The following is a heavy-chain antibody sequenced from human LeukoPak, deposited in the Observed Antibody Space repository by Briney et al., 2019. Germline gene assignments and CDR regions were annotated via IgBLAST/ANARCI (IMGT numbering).Heavy chain of an antibody. V-gene: IGHV3-11*01. J-gene: IGHJ3*01. CDR3: IRGGVDQIYDV. Sequence: GGSLRLSCAASGFTFSDYYMSWIRQAPGKGLEWVSYIGSSGSTIYYADSVKGRFTISRDNAKNSLYLQMNSLKTEDTAVYYCIRGGVDQIYDVWGQGTMVTISS. CDR1: GFTFSDYY. CDR2: IGSSGSTI. D-gene: IGHD1-26*01.